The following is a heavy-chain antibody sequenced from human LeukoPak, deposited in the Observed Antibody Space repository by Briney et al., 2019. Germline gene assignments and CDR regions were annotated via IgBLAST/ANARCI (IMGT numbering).Heavy chain of an antibody. CDR2: IYYSGST. J-gene: IGHJ4*02. Sequence: PSETLSLTCTVSGGSISSYYWSWIRHPPGKGLEWIGYIYYSGSTNYNPSLKSRVTISVDTSKNQFSLKLNSVTAAGTAVYYCARSGSYHNNFDYWGQGTLVTVSS. CDR3: ARSGSYHNNFDY. V-gene: IGHV4-59*01. D-gene: IGHD1-26*01. CDR1: GGSISSYY.